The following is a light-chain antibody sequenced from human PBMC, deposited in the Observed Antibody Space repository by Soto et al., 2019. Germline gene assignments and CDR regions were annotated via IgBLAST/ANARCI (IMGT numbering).Light chain of an antibody. CDR1: QGISNS. J-gene: IGKJ1*01. Sequence: DIQLTQSPSSLSASVGDTVTITCRANQGISNSLAWFQQKPGKVPQLLIYSASTLESGVPSRFSGSGSGTDFTLTSSSLPPEDVATYYCLKHNSAPSTFGHGNKLEV. V-gene: IGKV1-27*01. CDR3: LKHNSAPST. CDR2: SAS.